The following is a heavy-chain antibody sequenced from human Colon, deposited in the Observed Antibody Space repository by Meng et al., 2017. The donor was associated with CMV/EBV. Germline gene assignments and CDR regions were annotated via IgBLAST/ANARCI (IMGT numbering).Heavy chain of an antibody. J-gene: IGHJ4*02. CDR3: ARSYYYDRNGYFYY. D-gene: IGHD3-22*01. CDR2: IDPTNGGT. Sequence: SGYTFAGYYIHWVRQAPGQGLEWMGRIDPTNGGTSYAQAFQGRVTMTRDTSISTAYMELRRLRSDDTAMYYCARSYYYDRNGYFYYWGQGTLVTVSS. CDR1: GYTFAGYY. V-gene: IGHV1-2*06.